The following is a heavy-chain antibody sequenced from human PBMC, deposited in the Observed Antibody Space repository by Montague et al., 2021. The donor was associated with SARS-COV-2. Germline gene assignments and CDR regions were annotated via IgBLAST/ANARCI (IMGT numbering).Heavy chain of an antibody. CDR3: ARGSTGWYAIFGHYGMDV. Sequence: SLRLSCAASRFTFSDFWMNWVRQAPGKGLEWVADMKHDGSEKSYVDSVKGRFTISRDNAKNSLYLQMNSLRAEDTAVYYCARGSTGWYAIFGHYGMDVWGQGTTVTVSS. D-gene: IGHD6-19*01. V-gene: IGHV3-7*01. CDR1: RFTFSDFW. J-gene: IGHJ6*02. CDR2: MKHDGSEK.